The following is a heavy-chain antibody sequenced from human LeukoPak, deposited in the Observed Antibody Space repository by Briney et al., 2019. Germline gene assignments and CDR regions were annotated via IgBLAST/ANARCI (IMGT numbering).Heavy chain of an antibody. CDR1: GGSISSSSYY. J-gene: IGHJ4*02. CDR2: IYYSGST. Sequence: SETLSLTCTVSGGSISSSSYYWGWIRQPPGKGLEWIGSIYYSGSTYYNPSLKSRVTISVDTSKNQFSLKLSSVTAADTAVYYCAREGQVAAFDYWGQGTLVTVSS. CDR3: AREGQVAAFDY. D-gene: IGHD2-15*01. V-gene: IGHV4-39*07.